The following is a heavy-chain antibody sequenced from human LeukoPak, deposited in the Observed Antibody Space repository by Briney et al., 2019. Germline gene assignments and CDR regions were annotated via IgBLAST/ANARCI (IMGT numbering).Heavy chain of an antibody. CDR1: GYNFSNYG. CDR3: ARGRYGDYVAFDY. CDR2: ISAYNDNI. Sequence: ASVKVSCKASGYNFSNYGISWVRQAPGQGLEWMGWISAYNDNIEYAQKLQGRVTMTTDTSTSTAYMELRSLTSEDTAVYYCARGRYGDYVAFDYWGQGPWSPSPQ. J-gene: IGHJ4*02. V-gene: IGHV1-18*01. D-gene: IGHD4-17*01.